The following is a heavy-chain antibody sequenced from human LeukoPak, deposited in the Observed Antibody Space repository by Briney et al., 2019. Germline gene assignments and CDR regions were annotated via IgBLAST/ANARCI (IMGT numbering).Heavy chain of an antibody. D-gene: IGHD5-24*01. CDR2: INPNNGDT. Sequence: ASVKVPCKASGYIFTDFFMHWGRQAPGQGLEWMGWINPNNGDTNYAQKFQGRVTMTRDTSITTAYMELTSLKSDDTAAYYCARDPRDGYNCPFDYWGQGTLVTVSS. CDR3: ARDPRDGYNCPFDY. V-gene: IGHV1-2*02. J-gene: IGHJ4*02. CDR1: GYIFTDFF.